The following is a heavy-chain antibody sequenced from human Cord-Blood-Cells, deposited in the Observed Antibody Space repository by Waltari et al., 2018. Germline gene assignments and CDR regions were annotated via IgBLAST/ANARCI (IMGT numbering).Heavy chain of an antibody. CDR2: IYTSGST. V-gene: IGHV4-4*07. J-gene: IGHJ5*02. CDR1: GRSISRYY. D-gene: IGHD2-15*01. CDR3: ARDTAYCSGGSCYRNWFDP. Sequence: QVQLQESGPGLVKPSETLSLTCTGSGRSISRYYWSWIRQPAGKGLEWIGRIYTSGSTNYNPSLKSRVTMSVDTSKNQFSLKLSSVTAADTAVYYCARDTAYCSGGSCYRNWFDPWGQGTLVTVSS.